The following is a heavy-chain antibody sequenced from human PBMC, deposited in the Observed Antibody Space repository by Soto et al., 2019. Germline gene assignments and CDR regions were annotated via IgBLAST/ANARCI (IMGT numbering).Heavy chain of an antibody. V-gene: IGHV4-59*01. CDR1: GDSITGYY. CDR2: IIYSSGST. J-gene: IGHJ4*02. CDR3: ARGNFYYGSLTGFYPGYYFDY. Sequence: PSETLSLTCSVSGDSITGYYWGWIRQPPGKGLEWTGSIIYSSGSTNYSPSLKSRVTISLDTSKNQFSLKLSSVTAADTAVYYCARGNFYYGSLTGFYPGYYFDYWGQGTRVTVSS. D-gene: IGHD3-9*01.